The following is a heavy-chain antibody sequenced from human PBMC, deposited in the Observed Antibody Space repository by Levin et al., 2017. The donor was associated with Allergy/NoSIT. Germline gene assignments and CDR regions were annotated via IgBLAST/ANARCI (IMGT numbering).Heavy chain of an antibody. Sequence: GGSLRLSCAASGFIVSSNFMTWVRQPPGKGLEWVSVLYSGGHTYYADSVKGRFTISRDNSKNTLYLQMNSLRADDTAMYYCVTEIALPGNGALDIWGQGTMVTVSS. CDR3: VTEIALPGNGALDI. D-gene: IGHD1-1*01. CDR1: GFIVSSNF. V-gene: IGHV3-53*01. J-gene: IGHJ3*02. CDR2: LYSGGHT.